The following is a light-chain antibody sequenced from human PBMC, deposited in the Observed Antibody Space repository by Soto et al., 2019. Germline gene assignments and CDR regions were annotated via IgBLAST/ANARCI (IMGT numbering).Light chain of an antibody. Sequence: IVMTQSPATLSVSPGERATLSCRASQSVSSNLAWYQQKPGQAPRLLIYGASTRATGIPARFSGSGSGTEFTLTISSLQSEDFAVYYCQHYNYWPPWTFGQGTKVDIX. V-gene: IGKV3-15*01. CDR3: QHYNYWPPWT. CDR1: QSVSSN. CDR2: GAS. J-gene: IGKJ1*01.